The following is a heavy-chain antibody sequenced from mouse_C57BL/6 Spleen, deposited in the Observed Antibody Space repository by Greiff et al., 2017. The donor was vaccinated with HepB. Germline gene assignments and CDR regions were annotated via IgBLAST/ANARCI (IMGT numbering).Heavy chain of an antibody. CDR2: IDPSDSYT. J-gene: IGHJ2*01. CDR3: ARLYSKMGYFDY. V-gene: IGHV1-69*01. Sequence: QVQLQQPGAELVMPGASVKLSCKASGYTFTSYWMHWVKQRPGQGLEWIGEIDPSDSYTNYNQKFKGKSTLTVDKSSSTAYMQLSSLTSEDSAVYYCARLYSKMGYFDYWGQGTTLTVSS. D-gene: IGHD2-5*01. CDR1: GYTFTSYW.